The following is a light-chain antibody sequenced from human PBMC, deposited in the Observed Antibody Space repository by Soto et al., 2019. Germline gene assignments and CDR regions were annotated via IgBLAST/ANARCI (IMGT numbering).Light chain of an antibody. Sequence: QSALTQPRSVSGSPGQSVIISCTGTSSDVGGYKYVSWYQQHPGKAPKLVIYDVSERPSGVPDRFSGSKYGNAASLTISGLKAENEAAYHCCSYAGSSFWVFGGGTKLTVL. CDR3: CSYAGSSFWV. CDR1: SSDVGGYKY. J-gene: IGLJ3*02. CDR2: DVS. V-gene: IGLV2-11*01.